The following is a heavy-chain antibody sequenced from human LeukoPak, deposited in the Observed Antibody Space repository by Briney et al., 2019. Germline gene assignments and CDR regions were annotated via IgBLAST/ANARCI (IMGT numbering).Heavy chain of an antibody. V-gene: IGHV4-61*02. Sequence: SETLSLTCTVSGGSVSSGNYFWSWLRPPPGKGLEWIGRIHTSGSTNYDPSLKSRVTISVDTSNNQFSLKLSSVTAADTAVYYCATQDSSSWYFDSWGQGTLVTVSS. D-gene: IGHD6-13*01. J-gene: IGHJ4*02. CDR3: ATQDSSSWYFDS. CDR1: GGSVSSGNYF. CDR2: IHTSGST.